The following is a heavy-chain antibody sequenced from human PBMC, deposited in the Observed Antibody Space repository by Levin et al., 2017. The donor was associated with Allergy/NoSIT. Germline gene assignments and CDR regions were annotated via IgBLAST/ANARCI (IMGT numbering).Heavy chain of an antibody. Sequence: GGSLRLSCAASGFTFSSYSMNWVRQAPGKGLEWVSSISSSSSYIYYADSVKGRFTISRDNAKNSLYLQMNSLRAEDTAVYYCARYARGITMPHDAFDIWGQGTMVTVSS. D-gene: IGHD3-10*01. CDR3: ARYARGITMPHDAFDI. V-gene: IGHV3-21*01. CDR2: ISSSSSYI. CDR1: GFTFSSYS. J-gene: IGHJ3*02.